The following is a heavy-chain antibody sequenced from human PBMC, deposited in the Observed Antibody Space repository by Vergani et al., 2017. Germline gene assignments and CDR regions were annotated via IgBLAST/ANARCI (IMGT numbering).Heavy chain of an antibody. D-gene: IGHD3-3*01. CDR2: SNAGNGNT. V-gene: IGHV1-3*02. J-gene: IGHJ4*02. CDR3: ATGVNYDFWSGYLNDY. CDR1: GYTLTSYA. Sequence: QVQLVQSGAEVKKPGASVKVSCKASGYTLTSYAMHWVRQAPVQRHEWMEWSNAGNGNTKYSQEFQGRVTITRDTSASTAYMGLSSLTASDTDMYYCATGVNYDFWSGYLNDYWGQGTLVTVSS.